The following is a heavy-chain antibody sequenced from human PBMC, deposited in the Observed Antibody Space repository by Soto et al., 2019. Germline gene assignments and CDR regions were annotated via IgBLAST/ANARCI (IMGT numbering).Heavy chain of an antibody. V-gene: IGHV3-30*18. CDR3: EKAGEVFGLVIFAYLDS. Sequence: QVQLVESGGGVVQPGTSLRVSCEVSGFSLSSYAIHWVRQAPGKGLEWVAVTSNDGKKVSYADSVKGRFTGSRDNYKNTVALQMNSLRSEHTAGYFCEKAGEVFGLVIFAYLDSWGQGSLVTVS. CDR1: GFSLSSYA. CDR2: TSNDGKKV. J-gene: IGHJ4*02. D-gene: IGHD2-21*01.